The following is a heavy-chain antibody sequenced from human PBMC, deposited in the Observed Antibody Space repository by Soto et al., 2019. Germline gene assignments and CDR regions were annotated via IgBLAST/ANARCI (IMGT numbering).Heavy chain of an antibody. D-gene: IGHD3-9*01. J-gene: IGHJ6*02. CDR1: GLAFRVYD. V-gene: IGHV3-11*06. Sequence: GGLLRLSFAASGLAFRVYDMRWIRKAPGKGLEWVSYFSRSSSYTNYADSVKGRFTISRDNAKNSPYLQMNSLRAEDTAVYYCERDLYYDILPRKQNDYYGMDGWGQGTTVTVSS. CDR3: ERDLYYDILPRKQNDYYGMDG. CDR2: FSRSSSYT.